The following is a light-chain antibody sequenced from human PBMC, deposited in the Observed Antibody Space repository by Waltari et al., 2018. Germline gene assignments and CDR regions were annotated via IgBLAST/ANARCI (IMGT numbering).Light chain of an antibody. J-gene: IGLJ7*01. Sequence: SYELTQPLSVSVAPGPTATITCGWNNIGGKSVHWYQQTPGQAPVLVIYRDNNRPSGIPDRFSGSNSGNTATLTINGAQVGDEADYYCQVRDSNTAVFGGGTHLTVL. CDR3: QVRDSNTAV. CDR1: NIGGKS. V-gene: IGLV3-9*01. CDR2: RDN.